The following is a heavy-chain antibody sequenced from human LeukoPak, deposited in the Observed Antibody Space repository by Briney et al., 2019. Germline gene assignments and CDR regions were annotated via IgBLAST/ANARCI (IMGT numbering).Heavy chain of an antibody. V-gene: IGHV1-69*13. Sequence: ASVKVSRKASGGTFSSYAISWVRQAPGQGLVWMGGIIPIFGTANYAQKFQGRVTITADESTSTAYMELSSLRSEDTAVYYCARALREDIVVVPAAPPYYYGMDVWGKGTTVTVSS. D-gene: IGHD2-2*01. J-gene: IGHJ6*04. CDR1: GGTFSSYA. CDR2: IIPIFGTA. CDR3: ARALREDIVVVPAAPPYYYGMDV.